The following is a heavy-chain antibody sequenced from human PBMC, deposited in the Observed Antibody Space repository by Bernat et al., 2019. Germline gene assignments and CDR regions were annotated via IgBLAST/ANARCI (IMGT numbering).Heavy chain of an antibody. CDR2: INAGNGNT. V-gene: IGHV1-3*01. D-gene: IGHD2-2*01. CDR1: AYTFTSYA. J-gene: IGHJ6*02. CDR3: ARALRFCSSTSCYHYYYYGMDV. Sequence: QVQLVQSGAEVKKPGASVKVSCKASAYTFTSYAMHWVRQVPGQRLEWMGWINAGNGNTKYSQKFQGRVTITRDTSASTACMELSSLRSEDTAVYYCARALRFCSSTSCYHYYYYGMDVWGQGTTVTVSS.